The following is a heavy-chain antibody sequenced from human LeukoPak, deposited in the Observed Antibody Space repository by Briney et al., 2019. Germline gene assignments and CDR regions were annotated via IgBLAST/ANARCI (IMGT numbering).Heavy chain of an antibody. Sequence: GGSLRLSCAASGFTFNTYGMSWVRQAPGKGLEWVSGINWNGGSIGYADSVKGRFTISRDNVKNSLYLQMNSLRAKDTALYYCARAYYDFWSGRDYYMDVWGKGTTVTVSS. D-gene: IGHD3-3*01. CDR1: GFTFNTYG. CDR2: INWNGGSI. J-gene: IGHJ6*03. V-gene: IGHV3-20*04. CDR3: ARAYYDFWSGRDYYMDV.